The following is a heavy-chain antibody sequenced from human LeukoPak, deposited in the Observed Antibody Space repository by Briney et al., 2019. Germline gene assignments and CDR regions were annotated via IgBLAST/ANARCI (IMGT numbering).Heavy chain of an antibody. J-gene: IGHJ3*01. Sequence: GESLKISCKGSGYSFNDYWIGWVRQMPGKGLEWMGIIYPGHSETRYSPSFQGQVTISADKSISTAYLQWSSLKASDTAMYFCARSPADGYTYGVDDFRGQGTLVTVSS. V-gene: IGHV5-51*01. CDR3: ARSPADGYTYGVDDF. CDR2: IYPGHSET. D-gene: IGHD5-24*01. CDR1: GYSFNDYW.